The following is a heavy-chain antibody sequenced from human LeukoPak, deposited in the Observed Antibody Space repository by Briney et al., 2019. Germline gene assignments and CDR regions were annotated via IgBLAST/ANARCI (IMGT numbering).Heavy chain of an antibody. D-gene: IGHD6-19*01. V-gene: IGHV3-30*18. J-gene: IGHJ4*02. CDR1: GFAFSSYG. CDR2: ISYDGSNK. Sequence: GRSLRLSCAASGFAFSSYGMHWVRQAPGKGLEWVAVISYDGSNKYYADSVKGRFTISRDNSKNTLYLQMNSLRAEDTAVYYCAKAVQQWLALDYWGQGTLVTVSS. CDR3: AKAVQQWLALDY.